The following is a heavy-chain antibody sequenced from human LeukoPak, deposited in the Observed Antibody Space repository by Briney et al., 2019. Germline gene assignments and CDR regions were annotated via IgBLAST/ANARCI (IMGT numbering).Heavy chain of an antibody. Sequence: PGGSLRLSCAASGFTVSSNYMSWVRQAPGKGLEWASLIYINGSTYYADSVKGRFTISRDNSKNTLYLQMNSLRAEDTALYYCARDLGFGEYGMDVWSKGTTVTVSS. CDR1: GFTVSSNY. V-gene: IGHV3-53*01. CDR2: IYINGST. D-gene: IGHD3-10*01. J-gene: IGHJ6*04. CDR3: ARDLGFGEYGMDV.